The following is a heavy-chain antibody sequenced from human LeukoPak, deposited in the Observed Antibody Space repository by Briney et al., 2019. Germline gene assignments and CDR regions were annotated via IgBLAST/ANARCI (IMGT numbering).Heavy chain of an antibody. Sequence: PGGSLRLSCAASGFNVSDYYMSWIRQSPGKGLEWVSHIVISGGTTDYTDSVKGRFTISRDNSKSMLYLRMDSLRVEDTAIYYCATSSSVRDFDYWGQGTPVTVSS. CDR3: ATSSSVRDFDY. CDR2: IVISGGTT. J-gene: IGHJ4*02. CDR1: GFNVSDYY. D-gene: IGHD6-6*01. V-gene: IGHV3-11*01.